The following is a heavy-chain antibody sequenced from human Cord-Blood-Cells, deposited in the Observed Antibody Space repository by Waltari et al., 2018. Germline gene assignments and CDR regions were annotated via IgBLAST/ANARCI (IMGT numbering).Heavy chain of an antibody. J-gene: IGHJ4*02. D-gene: IGHD6-6*01. CDR2: IYYSGST. CDR1: GGSISSSSYY. CDR3: ARQYSSSSRYFDY. V-gene: IGHV4-39*01. Sequence: QLQLQESGPGLVKPSETLSLTCTVSGGSISSSSYYWGWIRQPPGKGLEWIGSIYYSGSTDYNPSLKSRVTISVDTSKNQFSLKLSSVTAADTAVYYCARQYSSSSRYFDYWGQGTLVTVSS.